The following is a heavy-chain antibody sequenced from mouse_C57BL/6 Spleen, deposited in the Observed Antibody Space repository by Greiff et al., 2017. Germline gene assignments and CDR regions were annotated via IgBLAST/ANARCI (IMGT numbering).Heavy chain of an antibody. D-gene: IGHD2-4*01. CDR3: ARSGDYDEAWFAY. Sequence: VQLQQSGPELVKPGASVKMSCKASGYTFTDYNMHWVKQSHGKSLEWIGYINPNNGGTSYNQKFKGKATLTVNKSSSTAYMELRSLTSEDSAVYYCARSGDYDEAWFAYWGQGTLVTVSA. CDR1: GYTFTDYN. CDR2: INPNNGGT. V-gene: IGHV1-22*01. J-gene: IGHJ3*01.